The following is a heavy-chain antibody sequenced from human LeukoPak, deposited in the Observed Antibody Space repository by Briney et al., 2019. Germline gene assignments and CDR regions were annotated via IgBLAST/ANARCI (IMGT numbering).Heavy chain of an antibody. J-gene: IGHJ6*03. CDR3: AKGSDTAMDPYYYYMDV. CDR1: KFTFSSYA. CDR2: ISGSGGGT. Sequence: GGSLRLSCAASKFTFSSYAMSWVRQAPGKGLEWVPAISGSGGGTYYADSVKGRFTISRDNSKNTLYLQMNSLRAEDTAVYYCAKGSDTAMDPYYYYMDVWGKGTTVTISS. D-gene: IGHD5-18*01. V-gene: IGHV3-23*01.